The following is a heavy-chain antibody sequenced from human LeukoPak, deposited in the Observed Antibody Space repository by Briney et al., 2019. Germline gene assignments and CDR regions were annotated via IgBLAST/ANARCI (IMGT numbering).Heavy chain of an antibody. Sequence: ASVKVSFKASGYTFTSYDINWVRQATGQGLEWMGWMNPNSGNTGYAQKFQGRVTMTRNTSISTAYMELSSLRSEDTAVYYCARVGRRYYYYYYGMDVWGQGTTVTVSS. D-gene: IGHD5-24*01. CDR1: GYTFTSYD. CDR3: ARVGRRYYYYYYGMDV. J-gene: IGHJ6*02. V-gene: IGHV1-8*01. CDR2: MNPNSGNT.